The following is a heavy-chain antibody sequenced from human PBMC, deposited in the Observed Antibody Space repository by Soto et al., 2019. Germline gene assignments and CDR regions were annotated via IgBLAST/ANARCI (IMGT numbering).Heavy chain of an antibody. J-gene: IGHJ6*02. Sequence: QAPLRESGPGLVKPSETLSLTCTVSGDSMSPFYWNWIRQSPVKGLEWIGYIYYSGNTNYNPSLKSRVAISVDTSNNRFYLKLSAVTAADTAVYYCARGVYDYWSGYYAGSGLDVWGQGTTVIVSS. V-gene: IGHV4-59*13. CDR3: ARGVYDYWSGYYAGSGLDV. CDR2: IYYSGNT. CDR1: GDSMSPFY. D-gene: IGHD3-3*01.